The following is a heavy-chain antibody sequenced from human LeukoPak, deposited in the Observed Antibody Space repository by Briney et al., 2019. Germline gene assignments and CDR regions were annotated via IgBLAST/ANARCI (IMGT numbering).Heavy chain of an antibody. Sequence: SVKDSCKASGGTFSSYAISWVRQAPGQGLEWMGGIIPIFGTANYAQKFQGRVTITPDKSTSTAYMELSSLRSEDTAVYYCARAPFDYGDYYNYFDYWGQGTLVTVSS. CDR1: GGTFSSYA. J-gene: IGHJ4*02. CDR2: IIPIFGTA. D-gene: IGHD4-17*01. V-gene: IGHV1-69*06. CDR3: ARAPFDYGDYYNYFDY.